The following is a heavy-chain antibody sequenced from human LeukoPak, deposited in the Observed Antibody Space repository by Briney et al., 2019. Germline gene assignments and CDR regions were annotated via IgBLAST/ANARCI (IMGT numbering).Heavy chain of an antibody. CDR3: ARDPGYAIYYFDY. CDR2: ISGSGGST. V-gene: IGHV3-23*01. D-gene: IGHD3-9*01. Sequence: GGSLRLSCAASGFTFSSYAMSWVRQAPGKGLEWVSAISGSGGSTYYADSVKGRFTISRDNSKNTLYLQMNSLRAEDTAVYYCARDPGYAIYYFDYWGQGTLVTVSS. J-gene: IGHJ4*02. CDR1: GFTFSSYA.